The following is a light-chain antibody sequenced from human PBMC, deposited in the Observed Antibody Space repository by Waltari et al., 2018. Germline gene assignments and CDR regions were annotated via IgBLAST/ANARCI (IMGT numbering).Light chain of an antibody. Sequence: DIVMTQSPGSLVVSLGERATINCKSGQDILYNSNNKNYLAWYQHKPGQSPKLLFYWASTRASCVPDRFRGSGSGTDFTLTISRVQAEDVAMYDCQQYYKTPSFGGGTKVE. CDR2: WAS. V-gene: IGKV4-1*01. J-gene: IGKJ4*01. CDR3: QQYYKTPS. CDR1: QDILYNSNNKNY.